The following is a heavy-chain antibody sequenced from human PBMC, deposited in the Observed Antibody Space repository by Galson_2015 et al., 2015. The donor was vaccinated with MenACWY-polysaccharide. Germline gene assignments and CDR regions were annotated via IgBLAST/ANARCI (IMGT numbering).Heavy chain of an antibody. J-gene: IGHJ3*02. CDR1: GFSFGDYG. D-gene: IGHD3-22*01. CDR3: TRCSAYFHDRRGSVDACEI. V-gene: IGHV3-49*03. CDR2: IRSKAYGGTP. Sequence: CLRLSCAASGFSFGDYGMIWIRQAPGKGLEWIRLIRSKAYGGTPESAASVKGRFTMSRDDSKRIAYLQLNSLNTEDTAVDYCTRCSAYFHDRRGSVDACEIWGQGTMVTVSS.